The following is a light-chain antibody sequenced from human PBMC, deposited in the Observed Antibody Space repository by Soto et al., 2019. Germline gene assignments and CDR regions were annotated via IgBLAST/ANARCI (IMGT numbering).Light chain of an antibody. CDR2: KAS. V-gene: IGKV1-5*03. Sequence: DVEMFQSPSTLSASVGDRVTITCRASQTISSWLARYQQNPGKAPNLLIYKASTLESGVPSRFSGSGSGTEFTLTISSLLPDDYGTYYWHPFDTYYWTFG. CDR1: QTISSW. CDR3: HPFDTYYWT. J-gene: IGKJ1*01.